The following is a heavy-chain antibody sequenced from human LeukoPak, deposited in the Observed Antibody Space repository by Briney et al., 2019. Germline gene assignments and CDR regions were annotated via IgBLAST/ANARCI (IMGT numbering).Heavy chain of an antibody. CDR3: ARGGQLDY. D-gene: IGHD6-6*01. CDR2: IYTSGST. CDR1: GGSISSGSYY. J-gene: IGHJ4*02. Sequence: SQTLSLTCTVPGGSISSGSYYWSWIRQPAGKGLKWIGRIYTSGSTNYNPSLKSRVTMSVDTSKNQFSLKLSSVTAADTAVYYCARGGQLDYWGQGTLVTVSS. V-gene: IGHV4-61*02.